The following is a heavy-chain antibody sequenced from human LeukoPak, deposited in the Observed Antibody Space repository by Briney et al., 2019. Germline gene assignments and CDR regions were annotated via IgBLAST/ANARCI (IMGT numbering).Heavy chain of an antibody. D-gene: IGHD4-17*01. CDR1: GGSISSYY. J-gene: IGHJ4*02. V-gene: IGHV4-59*12. CDR3: AREGGGDGDYDY. CDR2: IYYSGST. Sequence: SSETLSLTCTVSGGSISSYYWSWIRQPPGKGLEWIGYIYYSGSTNYNPSLKSRVTISVDTSKNQFSLKLSSVTAADTAVYYCAREGGGDGDYDYWGQGTLVTVSS.